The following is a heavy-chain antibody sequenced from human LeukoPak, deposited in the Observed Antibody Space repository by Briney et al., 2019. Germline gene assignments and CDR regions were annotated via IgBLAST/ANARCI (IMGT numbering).Heavy chain of an antibody. CDR3: ERHVVPYSSGLTGFDY. J-gene: IGHJ4*02. CDR2: IYPGDSDT. Sequence: GESLKISCKGSGDPFATYWIGWVRQVPGKGLEWVGIIYPGDSDTRYSPSFQGQVTISADKSITPAYLQWSSLKASDTAMYYCERHVVPYSSGLTGFDYWGQGTLVTVSS. D-gene: IGHD6-19*01. V-gene: IGHV5-51*01. CDR1: GDPFATYW.